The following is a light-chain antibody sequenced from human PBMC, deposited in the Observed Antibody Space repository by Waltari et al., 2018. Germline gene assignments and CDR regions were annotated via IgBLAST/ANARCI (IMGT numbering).Light chain of an antibody. CDR2: NNC. J-gene: IGLJ3*02. CDR3: NARDSSADHVV. CDR1: SLRNDY. Sequence: CELTQDPAVSVALGQTARITCQGDSLRNDYANWYQQRPGQAPLLLISNNCNRPSGIPDRFSGSKSGDTASLTITETQAEDEADYYGNARDSSADHVVFGGGTKLTVL. V-gene: IGLV3-19*01.